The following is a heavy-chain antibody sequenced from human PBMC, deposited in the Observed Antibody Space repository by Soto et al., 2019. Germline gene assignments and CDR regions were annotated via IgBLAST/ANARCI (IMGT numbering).Heavy chain of an antibody. CDR1: GGTFSSYA. CDR3: ARDGDGYNLNAFDI. J-gene: IGHJ3*02. CDR2: IIPIFGTA. Sequence: ASVKVFCKASGGTFSSYAISWVRQAPGQGLEWMGGIIPIFGTANYAQKFQGRVTITADESTSTAYMELSSLRSEDTAVYYCARDGDGYNLNAFDIWGQGTMVTVSS. D-gene: IGHD5-12*01. V-gene: IGHV1-69*13.